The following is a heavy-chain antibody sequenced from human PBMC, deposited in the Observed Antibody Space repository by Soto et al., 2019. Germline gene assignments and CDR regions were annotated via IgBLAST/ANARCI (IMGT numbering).Heavy chain of an antibody. CDR2: IKADGSVK. CDR3: SGSSGWINNN. J-gene: IGHJ4*02. D-gene: IGHD6-19*01. Sequence: GGSLRLSCAGSGFTFSTFWMTWVRQAPGKGLEWVANIKADGSVKNYAASLKGRFTISRDNSKNSVFLQLNSLRDEDTAVYYCSGSSGWINNNWGRGTQVTV. CDR1: GFTFSTFW. V-gene: IGHV3-7*05.